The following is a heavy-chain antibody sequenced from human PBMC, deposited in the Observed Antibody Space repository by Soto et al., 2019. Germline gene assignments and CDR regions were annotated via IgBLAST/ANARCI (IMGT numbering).Heavy chain of an antibody. CDR2: IYYSGST. Sequence: PSETLSLTCTVSGGSISSYYWSWIRQPPGKXLEWIGYIYYSGSTNYNPSLKSRVTISVDTSKNQFSLKLSSVTAADTAVYYCARVRLAAAGTARGGLFDYWGQGTLVTVSS. V-gene: IGHV4-59*01. CDR1: GGSISSYY. CDR3: ARVRLAAAGTARGGLFDY. D-gene: IGHD6-13*01. J-gene: IGHJ4*02.